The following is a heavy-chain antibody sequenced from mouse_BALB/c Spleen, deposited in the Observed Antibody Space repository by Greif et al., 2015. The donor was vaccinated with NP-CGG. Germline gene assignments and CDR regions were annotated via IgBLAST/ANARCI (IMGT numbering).Heavy chain of an antibody. CDR3: ATGYGYDYAMDY. V-gene: IGHV1-80*01. CDR2: IYPGDGDT. CDR1: GYAFSSYW. J-gene: IGHJ4*01. Sequence: LQESGAELVRPGSSVKISCKASGYAFSSYWMNWVKQRPGQGLEWIGQIYPGDGDTNYNGKFKGKATLTADKSSSTAYMQLSSLTSEDSAVYFCATGYGYDYAMDYWGQGTSVTVSS. D-gene: IGHD2-2*01.